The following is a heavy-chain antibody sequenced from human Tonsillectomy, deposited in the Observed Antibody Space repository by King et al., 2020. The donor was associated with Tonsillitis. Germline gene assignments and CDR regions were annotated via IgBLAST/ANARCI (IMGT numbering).Heavy chain of an antibody. D-gene: IGHD3-22*01. CDR2: ISYDGSNK. CDR1: GFTFSSYA. V-gene: IGHV3-30*01. Sequence: VQLVESGGGVVQPGRSLRLSCAASGFTFSSYAMHWVRQAPGKGLEWGAVISYDGSNKYYADSVKGRFTISRDNSKNTLYLQMNSLRAEDTAVYYCARTYYYDSSGYYYEDFDYWGQGTLVTVSS. J-gene: IGHJ4*02. CDR3: ARTYYYDSSGYYYEDFDY.